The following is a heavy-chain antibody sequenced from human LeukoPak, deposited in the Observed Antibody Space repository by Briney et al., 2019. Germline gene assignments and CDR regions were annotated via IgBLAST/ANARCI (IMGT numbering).Heavy chain of an antibody. D-gene: IGHD5-18*01. CDR2: ISASDSRT. CDR1: GFTFSIYA. J-gene: IGHJ4*02. Sequence: PGGSLRFSCAASGFTFSIYAMSWVRQAPGKGPEWVLTISASDSRTYDTDSVKGRFTISRDNSNNTLYLQMNSLRAEDTAVYYCAKDRAYSFDYWGQGTLVTVSS. V-gene: IGHV3-23*01. CDR3: AKDRAYSFDY.